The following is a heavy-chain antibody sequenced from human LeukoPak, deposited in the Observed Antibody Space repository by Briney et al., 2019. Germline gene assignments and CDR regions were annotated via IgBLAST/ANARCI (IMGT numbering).Heavy chain of an antibody. CDR2: IYYSGST. CDR3: ARGPVEQLVGVFTY. Sequence: SETLSLTCTVSGGSISSGDYYWSWIRQPPGKGLEWIGYIYYSGSTYYNPSLKSRVTISVDTFKNQFSLKLSSVTAADTAVYYCARGPVEQLVGVFTYWGQGTLVTVSS. J-gene: IGHJ4*02. V-gene: IGHV4-30-4*01. D-gene: IGHD6-6*01. CDR1: GGSISSGDYY.